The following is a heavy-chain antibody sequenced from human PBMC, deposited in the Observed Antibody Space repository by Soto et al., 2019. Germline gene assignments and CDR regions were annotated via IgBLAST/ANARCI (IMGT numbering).Heavy chain of an antibody. CDR1: GGSLSGYY. V-gene: IGHV4-34*01. CDR3: AGGQEGVVATH. CDR2: VKDGGHT. D-gene: IGHD5-12*01. J-gene: IGHJ4*02. Sequence: QVQLQQWGAGLLKPSETLSLNCAVTGGSLSGYYWSWIRQPPGKGLEWIGEVKDGGHTNYSPSLRGRVTISSDPANTQFSLRLNSVTAADTGVYYCAGGQEGVVATHWDQGSLVTVSS.